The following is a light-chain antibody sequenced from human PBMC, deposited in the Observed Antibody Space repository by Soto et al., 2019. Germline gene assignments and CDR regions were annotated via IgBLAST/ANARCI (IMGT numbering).Light chain of an antibody. CDR2: LTS. CDR3: QQRNNWPPSIT. J-gene: IGKJ5*01. V-gene: IGKV3-15*01. CDR1: QSVSGN. Sequence: VVVTHSQATLSLSPWYRSPLFSGSSQSVSGNLAWYQQKLGQTPRLLIYLTSTRATGIPARFSGSGSGTEFTLTISSLQSEDFAVYYCQQRNNWPPSITFGPGTRLEIK.